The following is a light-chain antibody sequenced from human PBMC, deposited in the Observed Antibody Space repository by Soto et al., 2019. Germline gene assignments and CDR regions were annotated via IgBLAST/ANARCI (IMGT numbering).Light chain of an antibody. Sequence: EIVLTQSPATLSLSPGERATLSCRASQSVRSYLAWYQQRSGQAPRLLMFDASHRATGIPARFSGSGSGTDCTLTISSLEPEDFAVYYWQQRSTWPPTFGGGTKVEIK. CDR2: DAS. V-gene: IGKV3-11*01. CDR1: QSVRSY. J-gene: IGKJ4*01. CDR3: QQRSTWPPT.